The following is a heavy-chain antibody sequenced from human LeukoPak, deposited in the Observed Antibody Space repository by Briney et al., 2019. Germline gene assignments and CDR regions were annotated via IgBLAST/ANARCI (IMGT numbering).Heavy chain of an antibody. Sequence: SGGSLGLSCAASGFTSSDYYMSWIRQAPGKGLEWVSYISSSGSSENYADSVKGRFTISRDNAKSSLYLQMNSLRAEDTAVYYCARVTKEGIAVAPDYWGQGTLVTVSS. D-gene: IGHD6-19*01. CDR1: GFTSSDYY. CDR2: ISSSGSSE. CDR3: ARVTKEGIAVAPDY. V-gene: IGHV3-11*01. J-gene: IGHJ4*02.